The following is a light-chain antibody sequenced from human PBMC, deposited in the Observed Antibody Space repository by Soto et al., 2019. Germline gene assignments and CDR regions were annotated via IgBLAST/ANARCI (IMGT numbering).Light chain of an antibody. Sequence: DIQMTQSPSSLSASVGDRVNISCRASQSISNFLNWYQQKPGKAPKLLISAASRLESGVSSRFSGSGSGTEFTVTISSLQPEDFATYYCQQSHSTPLGFGGGTKVEIK. CDR3: QQSHSTPLG. CDR2: AAS. V-gene: IGKV1-39*01. J-gene: IGKJ4*01. CDR1: QSISNF.